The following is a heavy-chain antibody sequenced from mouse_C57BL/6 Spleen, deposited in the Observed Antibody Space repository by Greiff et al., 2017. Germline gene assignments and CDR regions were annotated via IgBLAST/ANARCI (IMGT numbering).Heavy chain of an antibody. CDR2: IYPGDGDT. D-gene: IGHD1-1*01. Sequence: QVQLQQPGPELVKPGASVKISCKASGYAFSSSWMNWVKQRPGKGLEWIGRIYPGDGDTNYNGKFKGKATLTADKSSSTAYMQLSSLTSEDSAVYFCARGYGSSYNFDDGGQGTTLTVAS. J-gene: IGHJ2*01. V-gene: IGHV1-82*01. CDR3: ARGYGSSYNFDD. CDR1: GYAFSSSW.